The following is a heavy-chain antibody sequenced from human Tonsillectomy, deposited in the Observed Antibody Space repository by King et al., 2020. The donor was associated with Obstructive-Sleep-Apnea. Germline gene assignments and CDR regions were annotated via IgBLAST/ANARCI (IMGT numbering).Heavy chain of an antibody. Sequence: QLVQSGAEVKKPGASVKVSCKASGYTFTSYYMHWVRQAPGQGLEWMGIINPSGGSTTYAQNFQGRVTMTRDTSTSTVYMELSSLSSEDTAVYSWARAKGALLWFGQLSYYYGMDVWGQGTTVTVSS. CDR2: INPSGGST. V-gene: IGHV1-46*01. CDR3: ARAKGALLWFGQLSYYYGMDV. CDR1: GYTFTSYY. D-gene: IGHD3-10*01. J-gene: IGHJ6*02.